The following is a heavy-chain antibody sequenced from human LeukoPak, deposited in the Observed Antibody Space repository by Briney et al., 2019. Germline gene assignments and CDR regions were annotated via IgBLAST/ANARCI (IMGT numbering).Heavy chain of an antibody. CDR1: GGSISSGDYY. Sequence: SETLSLTCTVSGGSISSGDYYWSWIRQPPGKGLEWIGYIYYSGSTYYNPSLKSRVSISVDTSKNQFSLQLSSVTAADTAVYYCARHASYYFDYWGQGTLVTVSS. J-gene: IGHJ4*02. CDR3: ARHASYYFDY. V-gene: IGHV4-30-4*01. CDR2: IYYSGST.